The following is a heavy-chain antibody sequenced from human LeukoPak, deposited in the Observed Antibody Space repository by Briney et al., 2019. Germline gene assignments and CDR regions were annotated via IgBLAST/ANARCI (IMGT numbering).Heavy chain of an antibody. CDR2: IIPIFGTA. D-gene: IGHD3-22*01. CDR3: ARLYYYDSSGYYARLHRYGVAFDI. Sequence: SVKVSCKASGGTFSSYAISWVRQAPGQGLEWMGGIIPIFGTANYAQKFQGRVTITADESTSTAYMELSSLRSEDTAVYYCARLYYYDSSGYYARLHRYGVAFDIWGQGTMVTVSS. CDR1: GGTFSSYA. V-gene: IGHV1-69*13. J-gene: IGHJ3*02.